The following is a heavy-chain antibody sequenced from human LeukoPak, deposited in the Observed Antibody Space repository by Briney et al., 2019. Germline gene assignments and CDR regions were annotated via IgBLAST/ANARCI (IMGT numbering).Heavy chain of an antibody. CDR1: GFTFNTYA. D-gene: IGHD2-21*02. V-gene: IGHV3-30*04. CDR3: AKDYCGGDCHSFDY. CDR2: ISYDNSNK. Sequence: PGGSLRLSCAASGFTFNTYAMHWVRQAPGKGLEWVAVISYDNSNKYYADSVKGRFTISRDNSKNTLYLAMNSLRAEDTAVYYCAKDYCGGDCHSFDYWGQGTLVTVSS. J-gene: IGHJ4*02.